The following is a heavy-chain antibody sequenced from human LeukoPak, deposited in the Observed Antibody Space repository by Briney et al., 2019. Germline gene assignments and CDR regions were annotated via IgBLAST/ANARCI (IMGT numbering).Heavy chain of an antibody. CDR2: ISSDESST. V-gene: IGHV3-74*01. CDR1: GFIFSNYW. CDR3: AKDYGYSGHAGS. Sequence: QPGGSLRLSCAASGFIFSNYWMHWVRQAPGKGLVWVSHISSDESSTFYADSVKGRFTVSRDNSKNTLYLQMNSLRAEDTAVYYCAKDYGYSGHAGSWGQGTLVTVSS. D-gene: IGHD5-12*01. J-gene: IGHJ5*02.